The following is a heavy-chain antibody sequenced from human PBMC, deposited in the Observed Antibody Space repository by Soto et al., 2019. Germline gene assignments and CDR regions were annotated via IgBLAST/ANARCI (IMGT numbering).Heavy chain of an antibody. Sequence: PSETLSLTCTVSGGSISSSSYYWGWIRQPPGKGLEWIGSIYYSGSTYYNPSLKSRVTISVDTSKNQFSLKLSSVTAADTAVYYCARHLHPTTTSHGWGQGPLVTLSS. CDR1: GGSISSSSYY. D-gene: IGHD1-26*01. CDR3: ARHLHPTTTSHG. J-gene: IGHJ4*02. CDR2: IYYSGST. V-gene: IGHV4-39*01.